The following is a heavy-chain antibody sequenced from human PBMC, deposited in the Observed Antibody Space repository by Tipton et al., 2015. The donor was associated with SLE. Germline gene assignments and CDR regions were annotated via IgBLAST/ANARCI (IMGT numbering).Heavy chain of an antibody. CDR3: AKDLQLTPDAFDI. Sequence: SLRLSCAASGFTFSNYGMHWVRQAPGKGLEWVAVIWHDAINKYYADSVKGRFTLSRDNSNNILYLQMNSLRAEDTALYYCAKDLQLTPDAFDIWGQGTMVTVSS. CDR1: GFTFSNYG. J-gene: IGHJ3*02. V-gene: IGHV3-33*06. D-gene: IGHD4/OR15-4a*01. CDR2: IWHDAINK.